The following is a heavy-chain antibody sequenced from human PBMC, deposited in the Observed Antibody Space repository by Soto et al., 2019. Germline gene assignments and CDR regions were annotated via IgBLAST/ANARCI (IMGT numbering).Heavy chain of an antibody. CDR2: IKQDGSEK. D-gene: IGHD3-3*01. Sequence: PGGSLRLSCAASGFTFSSYWMSWVRQAPGKGLEWVANIKQDGSEKYYVDSVKGRLTISRDNAKNSLYLQMNSLRAEDTAVYYCARFPSIRFLEWLPPTVGYYFDYWGQGTLVTVSS. J-gene: IGHJ4*02. CDR1: GFTFSSYW. CDR3: ARFPSIRFLEWLPPTVGYYFDY. V-gene: IGHV3-7*01.